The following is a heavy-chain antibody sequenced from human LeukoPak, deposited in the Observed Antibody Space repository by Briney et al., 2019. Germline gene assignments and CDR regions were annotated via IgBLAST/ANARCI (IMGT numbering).Heavy chain of an antibody. Sequence: SETLSLTCTVSGGSISSGGYYWSWIRQPPGKGLEWIGSIYHSGSTYYNPSPKSRLTMSIDTSTNQLSVSLNSVTAADTAVYYCARSKAYSGYFDYWGQGTLVTVSS. CDR3: ARSKAYSGYFDY. CDR1: GGSISSGGYY. V-gene: IGHV4-39*07. D-gene: IGHD4-11*01. J-gene: IGHJ4*02. CDR2: IYHSGST.